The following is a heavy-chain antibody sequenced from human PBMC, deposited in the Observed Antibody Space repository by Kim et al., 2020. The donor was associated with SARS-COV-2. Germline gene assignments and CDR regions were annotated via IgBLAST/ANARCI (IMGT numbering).Heavy chain of an antibody. D-gene: IGHD6-13*01. Sequence: SETLSLTCTVSGGSTSSSSYYWGWIRQPPGKGLEWIGSIYYSGSTYYNPSLKSRVTISVDTSKNQFSLKLSSVTAADTAVYYCATPGIAAAGDMGDYWGQGTLVTVSS. CDR2: IYYSGST. V-gene: IGHV4-39*01. CDR3: ATPGIAAAGDMGDY. CDR1: GGSTSSSSYY. J-gene: IGHJ4*02.